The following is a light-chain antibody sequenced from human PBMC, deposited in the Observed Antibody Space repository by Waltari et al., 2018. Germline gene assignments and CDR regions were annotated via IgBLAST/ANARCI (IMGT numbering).Light chain of an antibody. V-gene: IGLV3-1*01. J-gene: IGLJ2*01. CDR2: QDD. CDR1: KLGSTY. CDR3: QSWDKRNKI. Sequence: SYDLTQPPSVSVSPGQTATITCSGDKLGSTYTCWYQQKAGQSPLLIIYQDDRRPSGVPERFSGSISGNTATLTISGAQAVDEADYYCQSWDKRNKIFGGGTKLTVL.